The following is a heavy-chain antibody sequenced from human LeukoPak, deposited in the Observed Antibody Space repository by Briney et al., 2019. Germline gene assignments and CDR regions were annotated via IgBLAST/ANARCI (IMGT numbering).Heavy chain of an antibody. CDR3: ARELVAATYFYNYGMDV. V-gene: IGHV4-39*02. J-gene: IGHJ6*02. Sequence: PPETLSLTCIVSGGSIRSSNYYWGWIRQPPGKGPEWIGSVYYNGNTYYNESLKSRVIIPIDTSKNQFSLKVTSVTAADTAVYYCARELVAATYFYNYGMDVWGQGTSVTVSS. CDR2: VYYNGNT. CDR1: GGSIRSSNYY. D-gene: IGHD2-15*01.